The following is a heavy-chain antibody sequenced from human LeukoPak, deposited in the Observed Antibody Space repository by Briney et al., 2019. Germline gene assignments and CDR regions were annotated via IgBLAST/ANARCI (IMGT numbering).Heavy chain of an antibody. Sequence: GGSLQISCQGSGSHFTTDWIGWVRQMPGKGLEGMGIIFPGDSDTRYSPSFQGQVTISADKSISTAYLQWSSLQASDTAMYYCARQVGRGAGNFDYWGQGTLVTVSS. D-gene: IGHD3-10*01. CDR2: IFPGDSDT. V-gene: IGHV5-51*01. J-gene: IGHJ4*02. CDR3: ARQVGRGAGNFDY. CDR1: GSHFTTDW.